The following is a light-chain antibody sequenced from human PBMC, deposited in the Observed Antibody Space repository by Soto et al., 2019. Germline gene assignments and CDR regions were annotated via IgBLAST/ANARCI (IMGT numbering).Light chain of an antibody. CDR2: DVS. Sequence: QSALTQPASVSGSPGQSITISCTGTSSDFGGYNYVSWYQQHPGKAPKLMIYDVSNRPSGVSNRFSGSKSVNTASLNISGLQAEDEADYYCSSYTSRSTSVVFGGGTKLTVL. CDR1: SSDFGGYNY. CDR3: SSYTSRSTSVV. J-gene: IGLJ2*01. V-gene: IGLV2-14*01.